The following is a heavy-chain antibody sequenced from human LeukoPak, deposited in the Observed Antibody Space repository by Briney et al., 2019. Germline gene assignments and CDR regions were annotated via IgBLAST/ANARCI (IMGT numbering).Heavy chain of an antibody. CDR2: INHSGST. CDR1: GGSISSGDYY. J-gene: IGHJ4*02. V-gene: IGHV4-39*01. Sequence: SETLSLTCTVCGGSISSGDYYWSWIRQPPGKGLEWIGEINHSGSTNYNPSLKSRVTISVDTSKNQFSLKLSSVTAADTAVYYCARHRYGPTSFDYWGQGTLVTVSS. CDR3: ARHRYGPTSFDY. D-gene: IGHD3-9*01.